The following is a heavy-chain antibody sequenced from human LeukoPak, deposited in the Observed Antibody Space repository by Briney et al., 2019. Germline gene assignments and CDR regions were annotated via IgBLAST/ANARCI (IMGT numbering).Heavy chain of an antibody. J-gene: IGHJ6*02. CDR2: IYTSGST. Sequence: SETLSLTCTVSGGSISSYYWSWVRQPAGKGLEWIGRIYTSGSTNYNPSLKSRVTMSVDTSKNQFSLKLSSVTAADTAVYYCARYSSSSHYYYYGMDVWGQGPRSPSP. CDR1: GGSISSYY. CDR3: ARYSSSSHYYYYGMDV. V-gene: IGHV4-4*07. D-gene: IGHD6-6*01.